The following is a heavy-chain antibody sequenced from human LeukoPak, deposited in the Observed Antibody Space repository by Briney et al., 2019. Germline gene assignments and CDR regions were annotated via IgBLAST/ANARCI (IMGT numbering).Heavy chain of an antibody. CDR2: ISYDGSNK. J-gene: IGHJ4*02. CDR1: GFTFSSYA. D-gene: IGHD3-22*01. Sequence: GGPLRLSCAASGFTFSSYAMHWVRQAPGKGLEWVAVISYDGSNKYYADSVKGRFTISRDNSKNTLYLQMNSLRAEDTAVYYCARERGSGYHFDYWGQGTPVTVSS. V-gene: IGHV3-30*04. CDR3: ARERGSGYHFDY.